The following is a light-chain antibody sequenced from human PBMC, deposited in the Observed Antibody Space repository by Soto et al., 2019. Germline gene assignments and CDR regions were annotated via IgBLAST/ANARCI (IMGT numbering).Light chain of an antibody. V-gene: IGLV2-14*01. J-gene: IGLJ1*01. Sequence: QSALTQPASVSGSPGQSITISCTGTSSDVGAFDYVSWYQQRPGKAPKLMIYQVSNRPSGVSNRFSGSKSGSTASLSISGLQAEDEADYYCSSYTSSSTYVFGPGTKLTVL. CDR2: QVS. CDR3: SSYTSSSTYV. CDR1: SSDVGAFDY.